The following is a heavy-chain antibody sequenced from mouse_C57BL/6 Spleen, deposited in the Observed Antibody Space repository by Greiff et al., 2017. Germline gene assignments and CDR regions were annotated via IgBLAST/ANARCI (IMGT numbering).Heavy chain of an antibody. V-gene: IGHV1-20*01. CDR3: ARFYDYDIDAMDY. CDR1: GYSFTGYF. Sequence: VQLQQSGPELVKPGDSVKISCKASGYSFTGYFMNWVMQSPGQSLEWIGRINPYNGDTFYNQKFKGKATLTVDKSSSTAHMELRSLTSEDSAVYYCARFYDYDIDAMDYWGQGTSVTVSS. D-gene: IGHD2-4*01. J-gene: IGHJ4*01. CDR2: INPYNGDT.